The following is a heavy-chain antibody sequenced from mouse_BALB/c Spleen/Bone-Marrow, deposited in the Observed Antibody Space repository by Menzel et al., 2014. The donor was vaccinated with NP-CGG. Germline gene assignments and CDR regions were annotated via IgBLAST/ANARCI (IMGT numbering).Heavy chain of an antibody. V-gene: IGHV1S56*01. D-gene: IGHD3-2*01. CDR2: IYPGDGST. CDR3: ARSGDSSGYGFAY. Sequence: QVHVKQSGPELVKPGALVKISCKASGYTFTSYGINWVKQRPGQGLEWIGWIYPGDGSTKYNEKFKGKATLTADKSSSTAYMQLSSLTSENSAVYFCARSGDSSGYGFAYWGQGTLVTVSA. J-gene: IGHJ3*01. CDR1: GYTFTSYG.